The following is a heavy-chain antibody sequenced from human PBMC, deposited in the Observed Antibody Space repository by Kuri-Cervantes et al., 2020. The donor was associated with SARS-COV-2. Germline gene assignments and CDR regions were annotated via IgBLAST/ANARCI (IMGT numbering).Heavy chain of an antibody. J-gene: IGHJ4*02. CDR3: AATSSSWVNDGYY. CDR2: INPNSGGT. CDR1: GYTFTGYY. Sequence: ASVKVSCKASGYTFTGYYMHWVRQAPGQGLEWMGWINPNSGGTNYAQKFQGRVTMTRDTSISTAYMELSRLRSEDTAVYYCAATSSSWVNDGYYWGQGTLVTVSS. V-gene: IGHV1-2*02. D-gene: IGHD6-13*01.